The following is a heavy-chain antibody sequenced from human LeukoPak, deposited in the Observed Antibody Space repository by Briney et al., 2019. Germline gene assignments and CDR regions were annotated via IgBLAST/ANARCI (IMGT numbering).Heavy chain of an antibody. CDR3: ARDGVPACYYAMDV. CDR1: GFTFNAYS. D-gene: IGHD3-16*01. CDR2: ISSSGDYI. J-gene: IGHJ6*02. V-gene: IGHV3-21*01. Sequence: PGGSLRLSCAASGFTFNAYSMNWVRQAPGKGLEWVSSISSSGDYIYYADSLKGRFTISRDNAKNSLFLQMNSLRAEDTAVYYCARDGVPACYYAMDVWGQGTTVTVSS.